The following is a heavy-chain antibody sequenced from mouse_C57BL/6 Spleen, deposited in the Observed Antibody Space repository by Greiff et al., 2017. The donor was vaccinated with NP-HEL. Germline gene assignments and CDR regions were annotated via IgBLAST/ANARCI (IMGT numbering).Heavy chain of an antibody. Sequence: EVQLVESGGGLVKPGGSLKLSCAASGFTFSDYGMHWVRQAPEKGLEWVAYISSGSSTIYYADTVKGRFTISRDNAKNTLFLQMTSLRSEDTAMYYCARRRNNYGSYYFDYWGQGTTRTVSS. D-gene: IGHD1-1*01. J-gene: IGHJ2*01. CDR1: GFTFSDYG. V-gene: IGHV5-17*01. CDR3: ARRRNNYGSYYFDY. CDR2: ISSGSSTI.